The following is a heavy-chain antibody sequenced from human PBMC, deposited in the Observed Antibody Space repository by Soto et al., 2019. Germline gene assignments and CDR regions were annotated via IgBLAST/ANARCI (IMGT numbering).Heavy chain of an antibody. J-gene: IGHJ5*02. D-gene: IGHD6-19*01. CDR2: INAGNGNT. V-gene: IGHV1-3*01. Sequence: QVQLVQSGAEVKKPGASVKVSCKASGYTFTTYAIHWVRQAPGQRLEWMGWINAGNGNTKYSQKFQGRVTITRDSSAGTGSMELSSLRSEDTAVYYCAREGRSGCEEVRFDPWGQGTLVSVSS. CDR1: GYTFTTYA. CDR3: AREGRSGCEEVRFDP.